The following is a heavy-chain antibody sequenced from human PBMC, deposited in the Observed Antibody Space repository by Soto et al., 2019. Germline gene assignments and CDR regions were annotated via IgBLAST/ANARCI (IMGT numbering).Heavy chain of an antibody. V-gene: IGHV2-5*02. Sequence: QITLKESGPTLVNLTQTLTLTCTFSGFSLSTSGAAVGWIRQPPGKALEWLALVYWDDDKRYSPSIKNRVTIPNATSKILVLLTLTNAEPVDTATYYCAHWQLVTFFGLFTQTDFWFDSWGQGPLVTVPS. CDR2: VYWDDDK. CDR1: GFSLSTSGAA. D-gene: IGHD3-3*01. CDR3: AHWQLVTFFGLFTQTDFWFDS. J-gene: IGHJ5*01.